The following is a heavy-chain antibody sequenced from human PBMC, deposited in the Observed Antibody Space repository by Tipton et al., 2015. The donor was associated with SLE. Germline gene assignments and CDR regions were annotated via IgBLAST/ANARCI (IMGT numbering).Heavy chain of an antibody. V-gene: IGHV4-38-2*01. CDR1: GYSISSGYY. Sequence: TLSLTCAASGYSISSGYYWGWIRQPPGKGLEWIGSIYHSGSTYYNPSLKSRVTISVHTSKNQFSLKLSSVTAADTAVYYCARVYSSGWCAHWGQGTLVTVSS. CDR2: IYHSGST. D-gene: IGHD6-19*01. CDR3: ARVYSSGWCAH. J-gene: IGHJ4*02.